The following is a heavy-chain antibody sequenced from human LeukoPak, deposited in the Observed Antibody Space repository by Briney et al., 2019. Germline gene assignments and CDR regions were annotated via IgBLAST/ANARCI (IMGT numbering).Heavy chain of an antibody. Sequence: GGSPRLSCAASGFTFEDYTMHWVRQAPGKTLEWVSLISWDGTPYYTDSVKGRFTISRDNAKNTLFLQMNSLRPEDTALYYCASDPYLANFWTGYPHYWGQGTLVTVSS. CDR2: ISWDGTP. J-gene: IGHJ4*02. CDR3: ASDPYLANFWTGYPHY. CDR1: GFTFEDYT. V-gene: IGHV3-43*01. D-gene: IGHD3/OR15-3a*01.